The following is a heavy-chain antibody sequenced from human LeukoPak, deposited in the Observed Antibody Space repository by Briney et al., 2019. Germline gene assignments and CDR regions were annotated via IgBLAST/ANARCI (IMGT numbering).Heavy chain of an antibody. J-gene: IGHJ4*02. CDR2: IKPKTDGETT. CDR3: ITPLPYSAQ. Sequence: GGSLRLSCAASGFIFSYYAMSWVRQAPGKGLEWVGRIKPKTDGETTEYAAPVKDRFSISRDDLKSMMYLQMNSLKTEDTAVYYCITPLPYSAQGGQGTLVTVSS. D-gene: IGHD2-21*01. CDR1: GFIFSYYA. V-gene: IGHV3-15*01.